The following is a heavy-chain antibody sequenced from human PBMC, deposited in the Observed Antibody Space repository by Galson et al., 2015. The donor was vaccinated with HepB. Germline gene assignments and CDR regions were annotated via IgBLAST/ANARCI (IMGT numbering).Heavy chain of an antibody. CDR1: GFTFSSYW. CDR2: IKQDGSEK. D-gene: IGHD3-10*01. Sequence: SLRLSCAASGFTFSSYWMSWVRQAPGKGLEWVANIKQDGSEKYYVDSVKGRFTISRDNAKNSLYLQMNSLRAEDTAVYYCARDFPQNMVRGVIGWFDPWGQGTLVTVSS. CDR3: ARDFPQNMVRGVIGWFDP. V-gene: IGHV3-7*03. J-gene: IGHJ5*02.